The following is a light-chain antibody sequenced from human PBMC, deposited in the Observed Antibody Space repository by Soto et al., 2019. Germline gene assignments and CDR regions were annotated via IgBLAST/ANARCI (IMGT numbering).Light chain of an antibody. CDR2: GAS. J-gene: IGKJ4*01. V-gene: IGKV3-20*01. Sequence: EIVLTQSPGTLSLSPGERATLSCRASQSVISSFLAWYQQKPGQAPGLLLYGASSRATGIPDRFSGSGSGTDFTLTISRLEPEDVAVYYCQQYDSSPLTFGGGTKVEIK. CDR1: QSVISSF. CDR3: QQYDSSPLT.